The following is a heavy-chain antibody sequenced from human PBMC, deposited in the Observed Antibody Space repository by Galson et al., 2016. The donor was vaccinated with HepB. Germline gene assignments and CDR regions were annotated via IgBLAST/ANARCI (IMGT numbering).Heavy chain of an antibody. Sequence: SGGNFNNYVIYWVRQAPGQGLELMGRIIPIFNTTNYAQKFQGRVTITADESTSTAYLELSSLTSEDTAVYYCTQWPTRTGLDFWDQGTLVTVSS. CDR1: GGNFNNYV. CDR3: TQWPTRTGLDF. V-gene: IGHV1-69*15. J-gene: IGHJ4*02. CDR2: IIPIFNTT. D-gene: IGHD3/OR15-3a*01.